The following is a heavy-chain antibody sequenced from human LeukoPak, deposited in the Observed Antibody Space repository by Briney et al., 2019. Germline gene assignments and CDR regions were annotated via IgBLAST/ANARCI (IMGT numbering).Heavy chain of an antibody. V-gene: IGHV4-4*02. Sequence: PSETLSLTCAVSGGSLGSSDWWSWVRQPPGKGLEWIGEIYHSGSTNYNPSLKSRVTISVDTSKNQFSLKLSSVTAADTAVYYCARGAGVLSYYYYGMDVWGQGTTVTVSS. CDR1: GGSLGSSDW. CDR3: ARGAGVLSYYYYGMDV. J-gene: IGHJ6*02. CDR2: IYHSGST. D-gene: IGHD2-8*01.